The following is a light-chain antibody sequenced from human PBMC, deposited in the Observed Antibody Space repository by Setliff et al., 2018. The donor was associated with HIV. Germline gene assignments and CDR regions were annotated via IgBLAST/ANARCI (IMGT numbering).Light chain of an antibody. Sequence: QSVLTQPASVSGSPGQSITLSCTGTSSDVGSYNFVSWYQQHPGRAPKLMIYDVTKRPSGVSDRFSGSKSGNTASLTISGLQTEDEADYYCSSFTSSTTYVFGTGTKVTVL. J-gene: IGLJ1*01. CDR2: DVT. CDR3: SSFTSSTTYV. V-gene: IGLV2-14*03. CDR1: SSDVGSYNF.